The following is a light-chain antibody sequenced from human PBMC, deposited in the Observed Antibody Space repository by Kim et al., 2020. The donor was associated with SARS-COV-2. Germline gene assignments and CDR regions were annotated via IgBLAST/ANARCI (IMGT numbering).Light chain of an antibody. CDR3: QQYNNWPLT. V-gene: IGKV3-15*01. CDR1: QTVRSN. J-gene: IGKJ4*01. Sequence: SLSPGERVTLSCRASQTVRSNLAWYQQKPGQTPRLLISSASTRATGVPDRFSGSGSGTEFTLTISSLQSEDFAVYYCQQYNNWPLTFGGGTKLEIK. CDR2: SAS.